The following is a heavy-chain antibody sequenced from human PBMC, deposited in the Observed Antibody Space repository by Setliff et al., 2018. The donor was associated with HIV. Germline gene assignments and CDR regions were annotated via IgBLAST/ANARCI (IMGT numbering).Heavy chain of an antibody. J-gene: IGHJ4*02. CDR3: VIDQGMYYFDY. CDR1: GGTFSGYA. D-gene: IGHD3-10*01. Sequence: SVKVSCKASGGTFSGYAISWVRQAPGQGLELMGGIIPIFGTANYAQKFQGRVTISADTSAGTAYLELSSLRSDDTALYYCVIDQGMYYFDYWGQGTLVTVSS. V-gene: IGHV1-69*06. CDR2: IIPIFGTA.